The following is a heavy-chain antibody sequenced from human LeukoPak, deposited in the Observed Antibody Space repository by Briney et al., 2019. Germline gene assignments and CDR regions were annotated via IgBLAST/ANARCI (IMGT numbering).Heavy chain of an antibody. J-gene: IGHJ6*03. CDR3: AKVWGNYYMDV. Sequence: GGSLRLSCAASGFTFSSYAMSWVRQAPGKGLEWGSGISGSGGKTYYADSVKGRFTISRDNSKNTLYLQMNSLRAEDTAVYYCAKVWGNYYMDVWGKGTTVTISS. CDR1: GFTFSSYA. CDR2: ISGSGGKT. D-gene: IGHD1-26*01. V-gene: IGHV3-23*01.